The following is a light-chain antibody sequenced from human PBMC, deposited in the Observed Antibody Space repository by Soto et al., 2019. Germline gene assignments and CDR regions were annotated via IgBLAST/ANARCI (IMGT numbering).Light chain of an antibody. CDR1: QSVTNNY. CDR3: QQYGITPRT. J-gene: IGKJ2*01. V-gene: IGKV3-20*01. CDR2: SAS. Sequence: EIVLTQSPGTLSLSPGERATLSCGASQSVTNNYLAWYQHKPGQAPRLLIHSASNRATDIPDRFSGSGSGTDFALTISRLEPEDFAVYYCQQYGITPRTFGQGTKLEIK.